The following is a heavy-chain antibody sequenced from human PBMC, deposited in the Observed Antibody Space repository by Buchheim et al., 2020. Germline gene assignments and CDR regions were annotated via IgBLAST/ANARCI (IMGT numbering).Heavy chain of an antibody. CDR1: GYTFTSYD. V-gene: IGHV1-8*01. CDR3: ARGGFGSSGWRYYYYYYGMDV. CDR2: MNPNSGNT. J-gene: IGHJ6*02. Sequence: QVQLVQSGAEVKKPGASVKVSCKASGYTFTSYDINWVRQATGQGLEWMGWMNPNSGNTGYAQKFQGRVTMTRNPSIRTAYMELSSLRSEDTAEYYCARGGFGSSGWRYYYYYYGMDVWGQGTT. D-gene: IGHD6-19*01.